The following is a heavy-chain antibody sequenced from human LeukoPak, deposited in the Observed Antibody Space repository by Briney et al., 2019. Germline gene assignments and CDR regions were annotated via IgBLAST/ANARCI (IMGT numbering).Heavy chain of an antibody. D-gene: IGHD3-22*01. V-gene: IGHV1-8*01. J-gene: IGHJ5*02. CDR3: ARESPSRYDSSGYYYGWFDP. CDR1: GYTFTSYD. CDR2: MNPNSGNT. Sequence: GASVKVSCKASGYTFTSYDINWVRQATGQGLEWMGWMNPNSGNTGYPQKFQGRVTMTRNTSISTAYMELSSLRSEDTAVYYCARESPSRYDSSGYYYGWFDPWGQGTLVTVSS.